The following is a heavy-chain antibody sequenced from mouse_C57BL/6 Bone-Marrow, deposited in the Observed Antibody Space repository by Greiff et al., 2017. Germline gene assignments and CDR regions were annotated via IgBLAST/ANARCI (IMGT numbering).Heavy chain of an antibody. V-gene: IGHV1-82*01. CDR2: IYPGDGDT. D-gene: IGHD3-3*01. Sequence: VMLVESGPELVKPGASVKISCKASGYAFSSSWMNWVKQRPGKGLEWIGRIYPGDGDTNYNGKFKGKATLTADKSSSTAYMQLSSLTSEDSAVYFCARVLGYYYAMDYWGQGTSVTVSS. J-gene: IGHJ4*01. CDR3: ARVLGYYYAMDY. CDR1: GYAFSSSW.